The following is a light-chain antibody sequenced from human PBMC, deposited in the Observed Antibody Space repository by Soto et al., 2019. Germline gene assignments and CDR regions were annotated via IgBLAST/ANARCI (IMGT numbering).Light chain of an antibody. CDR3: HQYNNWPSWT. J-gene: IGKJ1*01. CDR2: HVS. Sequence: EIVLTQSPATLSVSPGDSATLSCRASQSVGPNLVWYQQRFGQSPRLLIYHVSTRATGVPARFSGSGSETEFTLTISSLQPEDFAIYYRHQYNNWPSWTFGQGTKVDIK. CDR1: QSVGPN. V-gene: IGKV3-15*01.